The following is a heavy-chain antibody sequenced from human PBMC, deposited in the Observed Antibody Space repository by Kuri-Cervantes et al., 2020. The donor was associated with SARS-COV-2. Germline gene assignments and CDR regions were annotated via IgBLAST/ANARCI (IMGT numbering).Heavy chain of an antibody. V-gene: IGHV4-61*09. J-gene: IGHJ4*02. CDR1: GGSISSGSYY. Sequence: SETLSLTCTVSGGSISSGSYYWSWIRQPAGKGLEWIGYIYTSGSTNYNPSLKSRVTISVDTSKNQFSLKLSSVTAADTAVYYCARLARDIVVVPAAVGRDFDYWGQETLVTVSS. D-gene: IGHD2-2*01. CDR2: IYTSGST. CDR3: ARLARDIVVVPAAVGRDFDY.